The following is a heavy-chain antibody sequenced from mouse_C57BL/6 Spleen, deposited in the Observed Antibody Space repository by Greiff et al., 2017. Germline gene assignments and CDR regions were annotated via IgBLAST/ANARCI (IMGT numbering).Heavy chain of an antibody. CDR2: IYPGSGST. J-gene: IGHJ4*01. Sequence: QVQLQQPGAELVKPGASVKMSCKASGYTFTSYWITWVKQRPGQGLEWIGDIYPGSGSTNYNEKFKSKATLTVDTSSSTAYMQLSSLTSEDSAVYYCARISYYYGSSPYAMDYWGQGTSVTVSS. CDR3: ARISYYYGSSPYAMDY. V-gene: IGHV1-55*01. CDR1: GYTFTSYW. D-gene: IGHD1-1*01.